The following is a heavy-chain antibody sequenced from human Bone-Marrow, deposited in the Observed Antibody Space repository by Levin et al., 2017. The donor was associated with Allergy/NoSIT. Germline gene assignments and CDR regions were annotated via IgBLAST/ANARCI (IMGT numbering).Heavy chain of an antibody. CDR3: AKDHIDGDASDY. D-gene: IGHD4-17*01. V-gene: IGHV3-23*01. J-gene: IGHJ4*02. CDR2: ISGTGGGI. Sequence: GESLKISCVASGLTFSNYAMIWVRQAPGKGLEWVSAISGTGGGIYYADSVQGRFTISRDNSKNTVYLEMNTLKAEDTAVYYCAKDHIDGDASDYWGQGTLVTVS. CDR1: GLTFSNYA.